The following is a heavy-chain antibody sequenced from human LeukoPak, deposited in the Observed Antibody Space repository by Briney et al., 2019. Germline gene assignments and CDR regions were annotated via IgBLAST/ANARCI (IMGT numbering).Heavy chain of an antibody. CDR1: GGSISSSSYY. CDR2: IYYSGST. J-gene: IGHJ3*02. V-gene: IGHV4-39*01. Sequence: SQTLSLTCAVSGGSISSSSYYWGWIRQPPGKGLEWIGSIYYSGSTYYNPSLKSRVTISVDTSKNQFSLKLSSVTAADTAVYYCARHGPRFITMIVVSDAFDIWGQGTMVTVSS. D-gene: IGHD3-22*01. CDR3: ARHGPRFITMIVVSDAFDI.